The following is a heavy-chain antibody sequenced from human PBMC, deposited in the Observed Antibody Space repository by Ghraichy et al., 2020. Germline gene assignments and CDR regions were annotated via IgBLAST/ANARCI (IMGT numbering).Heavy chain of an antibody. D-gene: IGHD2-8*01. CDR3: ARDLINCTNGVCPFDY. J-gene: IGHJ4*02. CDR2: IYTSGTT. V-gene: IGHV4-4*07. Sequence: SETLSLTCTVSGGSINSYYWSWIRQPAGKGLEWIWRIYTSGTTKYNPSLKSRVTMSVDTSKNQLSLKLSSVTAADTAVYYCARDLINCTNGVCPFDYWGQGTLVTVSS. CDR1: GGSINSYY.